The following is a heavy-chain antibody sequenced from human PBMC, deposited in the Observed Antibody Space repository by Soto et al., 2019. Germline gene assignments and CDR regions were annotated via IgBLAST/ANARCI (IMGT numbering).Heavy chain of an antibody. Sequence: QVQLQESGPGLVKPSQTLSLTCTVSGGSISSGGYYWSWIRQHPGKGLEGIGYIYYSGSTYSNPSLKRRVTIPVDTAKNQFSLKLSSVTAADTAVYYCASDSPMVRGVIIPCLDVWGQVTTVTVSS. CDR3: ASDSPMVRGVIIPCLDV. CDR1: GGSISSGGYY. J-gene: IGHJ6*02. V-gene: IGHV4-31*03. D-gene: IGHD3-10*01. CDR2: IYYSGST.